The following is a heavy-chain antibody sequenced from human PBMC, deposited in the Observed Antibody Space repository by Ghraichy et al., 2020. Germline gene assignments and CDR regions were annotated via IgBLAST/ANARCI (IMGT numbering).Heavy chain of an antibody. CDR3: LRDTYGGGDRFDY. D-gene: IGHD4-23*01. CDR2: INTKTWHP. CDR1: GYIFSSYS. J-gene: IGHJ4*02. V-gene: IGHV7-4-1*02. Sequence: ASVKVSCRASGYIFSSYSINWVRQAPGQGLEWMGWINTKTWHPTYAQGFIGRFVFSLDTSVNSAYLQISSLEAEDTAVYFCLRDTYGGGDRFDYWGQGALVTVSS.